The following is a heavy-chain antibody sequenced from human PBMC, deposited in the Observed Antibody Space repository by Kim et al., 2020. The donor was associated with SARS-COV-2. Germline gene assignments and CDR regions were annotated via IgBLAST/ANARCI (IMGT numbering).Heavy chain of an antibody. CDR1: GYSISSGYY. CDR3: ARDCWAGTAGIAAAGTGGYYYYGMDV. D-gene: IGHD6-13*01. Sequence: SETLSLTCTVSGYSISSGYYWGWIRQPPGKGLEWIGSIYHSGSTYYNPSLKSRVTISVDTSKNQFSLKLSSVTAADTAVYYCARDCWAGTAGIAAAGTGGYYYYGMDVWGQGTTVTVSS. J-gene: IGHJ6*02. V-gene: IGHV4-38-2*02. CDR2: IYHSGST.